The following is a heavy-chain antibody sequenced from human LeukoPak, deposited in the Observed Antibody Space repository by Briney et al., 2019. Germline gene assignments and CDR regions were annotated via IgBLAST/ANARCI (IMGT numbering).Heavy chain of an antibody. V-gene: IGHV3-30*04. D-gene: IGHD3-3*01. J-gene: IGHJ4*02. CDR2: ISYDENYK. CDR3: ARDLSEGFGVAAALYYFDY. CDR1: GFTFSSYA. Sequence: QPGRSLRLSCAASGFTFSSYAMHWVRQAPGKGLEWVALISYDENYKYYADSVKGRFTISRDNAKNSLYLQMNSLRAEDTAVYYCARDLSEGFGVAAALYYFDYWGQGTLVTVSS.